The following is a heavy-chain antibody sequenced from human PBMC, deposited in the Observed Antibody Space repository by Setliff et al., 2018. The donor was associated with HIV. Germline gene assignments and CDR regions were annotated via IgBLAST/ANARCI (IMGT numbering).Heavy chain of an antibody. V-gene: IGHV4-34*01. CDR2: INHSGST. CDR1: GGSFSGYY. Sequence: PSETLSLTCAVYGGSFSGYYWSWIRQPPGKGLEWIGEINHSGSTNYNPSLKSQVTISVDTSKNQFSLKLSSVTAADTAVYYCASFSPPFDYWGQGTLVTVSS. CDR3: ASFSPPFDY. D-gene: IGHD3-3*01. J-gene: IGHJ4*02.